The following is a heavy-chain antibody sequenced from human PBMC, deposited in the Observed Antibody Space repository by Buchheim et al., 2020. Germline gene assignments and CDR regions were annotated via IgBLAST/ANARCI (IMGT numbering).Heavy chain of an antibody. J-gene: IGHJ3*01. CDR3: AQEAYSSGHCGAFDF. D-gene: IGHD6-19*01. Sequence: EVQVSESGGGLVQPGGSLRLSCVASGFSFSTSPMTWLRQAPGKGLEWVSTISYDSRATHYATSVEGRFTISRDNSKNTVFLQMNSLTADDTALYYCAQEAYSSGHCGAFDFWGPGT. CDR1: GFSFSTSP. CDR2: ISYDSRAT. V-gene: IGHV3-23*01.